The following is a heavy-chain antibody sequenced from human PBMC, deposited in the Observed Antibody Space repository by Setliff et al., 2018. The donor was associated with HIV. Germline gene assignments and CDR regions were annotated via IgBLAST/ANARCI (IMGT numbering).Heavy chain of an antibody. CDR3: ASDYDNNGYYYPFEY. Sequence: SETLSLTCTVSGGSISSSSYYWGWIRQPPGEGLEWIGSIYFTGRTYYNPSLKSRVTISVDTSKNQFSLKLSSVTAADTAVYYCASDYDNNGYYYPFEYWGQGTLVTVSS. CDR1: GGSISSSSYY. CDR2: IYFTGRT. J-gene: IGHJ4*02. V-gene: IGHV4-39*07. D-gene: IGHD3-22*01.